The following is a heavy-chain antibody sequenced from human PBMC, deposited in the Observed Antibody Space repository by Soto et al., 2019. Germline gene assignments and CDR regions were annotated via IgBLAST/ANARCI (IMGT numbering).Heavy chain of an antibody. CDR2: IWYDGSNK. CDR3: ARDDKRAAAGLYFDY. CDR1: GFTFSSYG. D-gene: IGHD6-13*01. J-gene: IGHJ4*02. V-gene: IGHV3-33*01. Sequence: QVQLVESGGGVVQPGRSLRLSCAASGFTFSSYGMHWVRQAPGKGLEWVAVIWYDGSNKYYADSVKGRFTISRDNSKNTLYLQMNSLRAEDTAVYYCARDDKRAAAGLYFDYWGQGTLVTVSS.